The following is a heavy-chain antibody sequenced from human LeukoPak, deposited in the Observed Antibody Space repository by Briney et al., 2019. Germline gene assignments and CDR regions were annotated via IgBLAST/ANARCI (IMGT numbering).Heavy chain of an antibody. CDR2: INPSGGST. CDR1: GYTFTSCY. Sequence: ASVKVSCKASGYTFTSCYMHWVRQAPGQGLEWMGIINPSGGSTSYAQKFQGRVTMTRDTSTSTVYMELSSLRSEDTAVYYCARVRGATGFDYWGQGTLVTVSS. D-gene: IGHD1-26*01. CDR3: ARVRGATGFDY. J-gene: IGHJ4*02. V-gene: IGHV1-46*01.